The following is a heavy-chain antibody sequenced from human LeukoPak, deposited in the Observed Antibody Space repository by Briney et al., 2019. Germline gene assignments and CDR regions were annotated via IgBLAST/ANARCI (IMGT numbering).Heavy chain of an antibody. J-gene: IGHJ4*02. D-gene: IGHD2/OR15-2a*01. V-gene: IGHV3-43*02. CDR1: EFMFDADV. CDR3: AKDIGWGLSYYFDS. Sequence: QPGGSLRLSCAASEFMFDADVMRWVRRTPRKGLEWVSLISGDGSDTYYADSVKGRFTIARDNSKGSLYLDMKNLRIEDSAVYYCAKDIGWGLSYYFDSWGPGTLVTVS. CDR2: ISGDGSDT.